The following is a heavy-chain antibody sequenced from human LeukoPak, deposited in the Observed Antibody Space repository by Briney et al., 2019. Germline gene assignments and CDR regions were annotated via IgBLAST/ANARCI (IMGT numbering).Heavy chain of an antibody. CDR1: GFTFSSYW. D-gene: IGHD6-19*01. CDR3: AREGVYSSGWAKHYYYYYYYMDV. Sequence: GGSLRLSCAASGFTFSSYWMSWVRQAPGKGLEWVANIKQDGSEKYYVDSVKGRFTISRDNAKNSLYLQMNSLRAEDTAVYYCAREGVYSSGWAKHYYYYYYYMDVWGKGTTVTVSS. V-gene: IGHV3-7*01. J-gene: IGHJ6*03. CDR2: IKQDGSEK.